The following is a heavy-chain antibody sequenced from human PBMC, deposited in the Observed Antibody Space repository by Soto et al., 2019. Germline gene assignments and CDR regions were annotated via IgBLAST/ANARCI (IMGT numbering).Heavy chain of an antibody. V-gene: IGHV1-3*01. D-gene: IGHD3-22*01. CDR1: GYTFTSYA. Sequence: ASVKVSCKASGYTFTSYAMHWVRQAPGQRLEWMGWINAGNGNTKYSQKLQGRVTMTTDTSTSTAYMELRSLRSDDTAVYYCARLYYYDTSGYYYVEDYWGQGTLVTVSS. CDR3: ARLYYYDTSGYYYVEDY. J-gene: IGHJ4*02. CDR2: INAGNGNT.